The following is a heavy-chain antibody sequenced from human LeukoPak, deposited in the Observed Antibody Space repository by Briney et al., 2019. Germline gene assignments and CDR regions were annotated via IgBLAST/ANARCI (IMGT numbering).Heavy chain of an antibody. Sequence: SVKVSCKASGGTFSSYAISWVRQAPGQGLEWMGGIIPIFGTANYAQKFQGRVTITADESTSTAYMELGSLRSEDTAVHYCARDQGGSAAIDIWGQGTMVTVSS. J-gene: IGHJ3*02. D-gene: IGHD1-26*01. CDR2: IIPIFGTA. CDR1: GGTFSSYA. V-gene: IGHV1-69*13. CDR3: ARDQGGSAAIDI.